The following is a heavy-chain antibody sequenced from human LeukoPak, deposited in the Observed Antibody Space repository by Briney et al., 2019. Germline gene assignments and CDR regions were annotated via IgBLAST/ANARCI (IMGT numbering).Heavy chain of an antibody. Sequence: SETLSLTCTVSGGSISSYYWSWIRQPPGKGLEWIGYIYYSGSTNYNPSLKSRVTISVDTSKNQFSLKLSSVTAADTAVYYCARGHSGYSSGWDYYYYYYYMDVWGKGTTVTISS. CDR3: ARGHSGYSSGWDYYYYYYYMDV. J-gene: IGHJ6*03. D-gene: IGHD6-19*01. CDR1: GGSISSYY. V-gene: IGHV4-59*01. CDR2: IYYSGST.